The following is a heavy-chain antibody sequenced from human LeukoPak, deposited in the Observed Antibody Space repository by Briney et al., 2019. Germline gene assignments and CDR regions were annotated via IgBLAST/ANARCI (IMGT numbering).Heavy chain of an antibody. J-gene: IGHJ5*02. D-gene: IGHD6-19*01. CDR3: ARDRSSGWYLTPGFDP. CDR2: IANVADT. V-gene: IGHV3-13*01. CDR1: GFTLSGYD. Sequence: GGSLRLSCATSGFTLSGYDMHWVRQLTGKGLEWVSSIANVADTYYSGSVKGRFVISRDNARNFVFLQMNSLRAEDTAVYYCARDRSSGWYLTPGFDPWGQGTLVTVSS.